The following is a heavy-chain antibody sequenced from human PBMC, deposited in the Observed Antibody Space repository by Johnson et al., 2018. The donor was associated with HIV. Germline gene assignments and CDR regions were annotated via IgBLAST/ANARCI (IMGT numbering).Heavy chain of an antibody. V-gene: IGHV3-23*01. CDR1: GFTFASCA. Sequence: VQLLESGGGLVQPGGSLRLSCTDSGFTFASCAMSWVRQAPGKGLEWVSGISASGGSTYYAESVTGRFTISRDKSKKTLYLQMNSLRAEDTAVYYCAREKWELRGDAFDLWGQGTMVTVSS. J-gene: IGHJ3*01. D-gene: IGHD1-26*01. CDR2: ISASGGST. CDR3: AREKWELRGDAFDL.